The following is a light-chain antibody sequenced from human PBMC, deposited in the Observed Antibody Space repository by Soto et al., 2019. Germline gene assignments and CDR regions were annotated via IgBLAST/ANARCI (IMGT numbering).Light chain of an antibody. V-gene: IGKV3-20*01. J-gene: IGKJ4*01. Sequence: EIVLTQSPGTLSLSPGERATLSCRASQSVGRDYLAWYQQKPGQAPRLLIYGASSRATGIPDRFSGSGSGTDFTLTFSRLEPEDFAVYYCQQYASSPVTFGGGTRVEIK. CDR1: QSVGRDY. CDR3: QQYASSPVT. CDR2: GAS.